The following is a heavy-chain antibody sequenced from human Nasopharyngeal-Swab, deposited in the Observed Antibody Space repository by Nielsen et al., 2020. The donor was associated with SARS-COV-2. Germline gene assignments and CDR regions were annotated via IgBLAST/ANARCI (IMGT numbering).Heavy chain of an antibody. D-gene: IGHD5-12*01. CDR2: IKQDGSEK. V-gene: IGHV3-7*01. CDR3: ARVYSGYDMPVGLDY. J-gene: IGHJ4*02. Sequence: VGQAPGKGVEWVANIKQDGSEKYYVDSVKGRFTISRDNAKNSLYLQMNSLRAEDTAVYYCARVYSGYDMPVGLDYWGQGTLATVSS.